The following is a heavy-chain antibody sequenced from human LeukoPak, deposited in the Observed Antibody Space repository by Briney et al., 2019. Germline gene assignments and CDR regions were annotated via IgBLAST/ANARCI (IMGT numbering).Heavy chain of an antibody. CDR2: FDPEDGET. J-gene: IGHJ4*02. CDR3: ATGYSYGYLFDY. D-gene: IGHD5-18*01. Sequence: ASVKVSCKVSGYTLTELSMHWVRQAPGKGLEWMGGFDPEDGETIYAQKFQGRVTMTEDTSTDTAYMELSSLRSEDTAVYYCATGYSYGYLFDYWGQGTLVTVSS. CDR1: GYTLTELS. V-gene: IGHV1-24*01.